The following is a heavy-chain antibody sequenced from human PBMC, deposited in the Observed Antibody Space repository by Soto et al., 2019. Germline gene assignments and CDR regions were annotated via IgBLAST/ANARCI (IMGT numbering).Heavy chain of an antibody. CDR3: ARGRTGPPDWFDP. Sequence: QVQLVQSGAEVKKPGASVKVSCKASGYTFTGYYMHWVRQAPGQGLEWMGWINPNSGDTNYAQKFQGRVTMTRDTSISTAYMELSRLRSDDTAVYYCARGRTGPPDWFDPWGQGTLVTVSS. J-gene: IGHJ5*02. CDR2: INPNSGDT. D-gene: IGHD3-9*01. CDR1: GYTFTGYY. V-gene: IGHV1-2*02.